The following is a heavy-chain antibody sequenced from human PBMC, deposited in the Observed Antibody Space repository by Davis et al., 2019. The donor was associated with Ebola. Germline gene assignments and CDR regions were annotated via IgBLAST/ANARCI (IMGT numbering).Heavy chain of an antibody. D-gene: IGHD6-13*01. J-gene: IGHJ4*02. CDR3: AREASSSWYRYFDY. CDR2: INTNTGNP. CDR1: GYTFTSYA. V-gene: IGHV7-4-1*02. Sequence: ASVKVSCKASGYTFTSYAMNWVRQGPGQGLEWMGWINTNTGNPTYAQGFTGRFVFSLDTSVSTAYLQISSLKAEDTAVYYCAREASSSWYRYFDYWGQGTLVTVSS.